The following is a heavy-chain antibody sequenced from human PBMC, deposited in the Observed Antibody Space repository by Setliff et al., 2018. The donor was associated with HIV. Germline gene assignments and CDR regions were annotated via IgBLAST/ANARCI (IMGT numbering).Heavy chain of an antibody. CDR1: GYTFTGYY. D-gene: IGHD3-22*01. V-gene: IGHV1-2*02. J-gene: IGHJ3*02. CDR3: ARDRYYDGSGYYWFDAFDI. CDR2: INPNSGGT. Sequence: ASVKVSCKASGYTFTGYYMHWVRQAPGQGLEWMGWINPNSGGTNYAQKFQGRVTMTRDTSISTAYMELGRLRSDDTAVYYCARDRYYDGSGYYWFDAFDIWGQGTMVTVSS.